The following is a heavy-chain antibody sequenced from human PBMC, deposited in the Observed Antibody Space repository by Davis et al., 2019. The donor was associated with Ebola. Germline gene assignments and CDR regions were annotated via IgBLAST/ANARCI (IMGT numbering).Heavy chain of an antibody. V-gene: IGHV3-23*01. CDR2: ISGSGGST. CDR1: GFTVSSNY. Sequence: GESLKISCAASGFTVSSNYMSWVRQAPGKGLEWVSAISGSGGSTYYADSVKGRFTISRDNSKNTLYLQMNSLRAEDTAVYYCAKDPYGDYVWWFDPWGQGTLVTVSS. CDR3: AKDPYGDYVWWFDP. J-gene: IGHJ5*02. D-gene: IGHD4-17*01.